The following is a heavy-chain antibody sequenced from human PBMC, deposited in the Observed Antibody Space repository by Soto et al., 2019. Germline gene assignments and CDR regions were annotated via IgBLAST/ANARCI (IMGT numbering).Heavy chain of an antibody. D-gene: IGHD1-7*01. V-gene: IGHV1-69*12. CDR3: ARGSTVVAATDWNFYDMDV. J-gene: IGHJ6*02. CDR1: GGTFSNYA. Sequence: QVQLVQSGAEVKKPGSSVKVSCKTSGGTFSNYAISWVRQAPGQGLEWMGGIIPLFGTTNYVQKFQGRVTITADEFTTTAYMELSSLRSDDTAVYYCARGSTVVAATDWNFYDMDVWGQGTTVTVSS. CDR2: IIPLFGTT.